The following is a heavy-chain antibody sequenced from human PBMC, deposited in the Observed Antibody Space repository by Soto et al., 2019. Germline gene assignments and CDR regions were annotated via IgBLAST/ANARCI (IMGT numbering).Heavy chain of an antibody. J-gene: IGHJ4*02. Sequence: GGSLRLSCAVSGFSFEDYTMHWVRQGPGKGPEWISLISWDGGITDYSDSVKCRFISSRDNSKNSLFLEMNSLTSEDAAMYFCARDSYDILTGQKRYFDFCGQRTLVTVSS. V-gene: IGHV3-43*01. CDR2: ISWDGGIT. CDR1: GFSFEDYT. D-gene: IGHD3-9*01. CDR3: ARDSYDILTGQKRYFDF.